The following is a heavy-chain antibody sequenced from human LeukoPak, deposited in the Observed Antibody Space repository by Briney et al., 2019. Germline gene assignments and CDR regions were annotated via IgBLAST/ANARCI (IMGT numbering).Heavy chain of an antibody. V-gene: IGHV3-23*01. D-gene: IGHD2-2*01. Sequence: GGTLRLSCAASGFTFRRYGMSWVRQAAGKGLEWVSAISGSGGSTYYGDSVKGRFTISRDNSKNTLYLQMNRLRAEDTAVYYCAKGSRGSCSRTYCYPFDYWGQGTLVTVSS. CDR3: AKGSRGSCSRTYCYPFDY. CDR1: GFTFRRYG. CDR2: ISGSGGST. J-gene: IGHJ4*02.